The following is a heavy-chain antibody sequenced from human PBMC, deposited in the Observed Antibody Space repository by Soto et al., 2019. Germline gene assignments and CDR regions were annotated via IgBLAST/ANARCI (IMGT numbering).Heavy chain of an antibody. CDR3: AKTHCISTSCYAGGDY. CDR1: GYTFTSYG. J-gene: IGHJ4*02. CDR2: ISAYNGNT. D-gene: IGHD2-2*01. V-gene: IGHV1-18*01. Sequence: ASVKVSCKASGYTFTSYGISWVRQAPGQGLEWMGWISAYNGNTNYAQKLQGRVTMTTDTSTSTAYMELRSLKASDTAMYYCAKTHCISTSCYAGGDYWGQGTLVTVSS.